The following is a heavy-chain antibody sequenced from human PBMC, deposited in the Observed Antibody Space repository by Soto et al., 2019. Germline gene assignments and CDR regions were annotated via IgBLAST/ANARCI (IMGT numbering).Heavy chain of an antibody. D-gene: IGHD6-13*01. CDR2: VSSDGSRK. J-gene: IGHJ4*02. CDR1: GFIFPNFG. Sequence: LRLSCEASGFIFPNFGLHWVRQAPGKGLQWLGVVSSDGSRKYYADSVRGRLNISRDNPKNTLYLQLDRLSADYTAVYYCAKSWNLDFSATWYAPDYWGQGTLVTVSA. CDR3: AKSWNLDFSATWYAPDY. V-gene: IGHV3-30*18.